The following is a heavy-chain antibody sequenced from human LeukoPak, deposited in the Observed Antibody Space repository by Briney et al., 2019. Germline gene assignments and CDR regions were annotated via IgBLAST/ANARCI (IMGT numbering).Heavy chain of an antibody. J-gene: IGHJ5*02. V-gene: IGHV1-2*02. CDR1: GYTFTGYY. CDR2: INPNSGGT. D-gene: IGHD3-10*01. CDR3: ARGRSSWRVFDYYGSRNNWFDP. Sequence: ASVKVSCKASGYTFTGYYMHWVRQAPGQGLEWMGWINPNSGGTNYAQKFQGRVTMTRDTSISTAYMELSSLRSEDTAVYYCARGRSSWRVFDYYGSRNNWFDPWGQGTLVTVSS.